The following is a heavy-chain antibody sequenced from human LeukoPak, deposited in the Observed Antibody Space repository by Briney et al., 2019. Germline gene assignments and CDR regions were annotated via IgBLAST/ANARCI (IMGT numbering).Heavy chain of an antibody. J-gene: IGHJ4*02. V-gene: IGHV3-21*01. CDR2: ISSSSSYI. CDR3: ARAISCSGVSCYSVY. Sequence: PGESLRLSCAASGFTFSSYSMNWVRQAPGKGLEWVSSISSSSSYIYYADSVKGRFTISRDNAKNSLYLQMNSLRAEDTAVYYCARAISCSGVSCYSVYWGQGTLVTVSS. D-gene: IGHD2-15*01. CDR1: GFTFSSYS.